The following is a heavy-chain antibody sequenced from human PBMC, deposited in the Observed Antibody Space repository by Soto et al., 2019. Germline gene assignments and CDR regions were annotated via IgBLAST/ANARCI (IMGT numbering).Heavy chain of an antibody. CDR1: GGTFSSYA. V-gene: IGHV1-69*12. Sequence: QVQLVQSGAEVKKPGSSVKVSCKASGGTFSSYAISWVRQAPGQGLEWMGGIIPIFGTANYAQKFQGRVTITADESTRTANMELSCLRSEDTAVYYCARARIAAAGPCSTNIHLKPPYRNWFDPWGLGTLFTVSS. J-gene: IGHJ5*02. D-gene: IGHD6-13*01. CDR3: ARARIAAAGPCSTNIHLKPPYRNWFDP. CDR2: IIPIFGTA.